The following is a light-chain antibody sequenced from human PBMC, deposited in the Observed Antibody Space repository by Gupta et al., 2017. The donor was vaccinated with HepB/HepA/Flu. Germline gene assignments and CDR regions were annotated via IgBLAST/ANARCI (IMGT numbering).Light chain of an antibody. V-gene: IGKV3-20*01. CDR1: QSVSSSY. Sequence: EIVFTQSPGTLSLSPGERATLSCRASQSVSSSYLAWYQQKPDQAPRLLLYGASSSDRGSTDRFRGCGDGKDFTRTSSRPENEDCDVYYEQQYSSSRTFGGGTKVDIK. J-gene: IGKJ4*01. CDR2: GAS. CDR3: QQYSSSRT.